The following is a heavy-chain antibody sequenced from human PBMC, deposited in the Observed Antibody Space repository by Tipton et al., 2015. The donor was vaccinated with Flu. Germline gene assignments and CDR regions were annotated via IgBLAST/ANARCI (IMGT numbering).Heavy chain of an antibody. D-gene: IGHD6-13*01. Sequence: TLSLTCTVSGDSISSYYCTWIRQPAGKGLEWIGRISTGGNTNYNPTLTSRVTMSVDTSKNQFSLKLTSVTAADTAVYYRARGLSSSSLLYWYFHLWGRGTLVTVSS. CDR3: ARGLSSSSLLYWYFHL. J-gene: IGHJ2*01. CDR1: GDSISSYY. V-gene: IGHV4-4*07. CDR2: ISTGGNT.